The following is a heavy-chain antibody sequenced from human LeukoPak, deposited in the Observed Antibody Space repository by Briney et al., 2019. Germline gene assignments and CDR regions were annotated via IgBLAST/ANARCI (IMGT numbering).Heavy chain of an antibody. CDR1: GYTFTGYY. Sequence: ASVKVSCKXSGYTFTGYYMHWVRQAPGQGLERMGWINPNSGGTNYAQKFQGRVTMTRDTSISTAYMELSRLRSDDTAVYYCARDSELPANFDYWGQGTLVTVSS. CDR3: ARDSELPANFDY. D-gene: IGHD2-15*01. CDR2: INPNSGGT. V-gene: IGHV1-2*02. J-gene: IGHJ4*02.